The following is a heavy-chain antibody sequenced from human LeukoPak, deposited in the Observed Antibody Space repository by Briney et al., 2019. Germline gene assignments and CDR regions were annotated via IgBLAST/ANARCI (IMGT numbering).Heavy chain of an antibody. V-gene: IGHV4-61*08. J-gene: IGHJ4*02. CDR2: IYYSGST. CDR3: ARMGYSGYSYGYSFDY. Sequence: ETLSLTCSVTGVSISSGVYYWSWIRQPPGKGLEWIGYIYYSGSTNYNPSLKSRVTISVDTSKNQFSLKLSSVTAADTAVYYCARMGYSGYSYGYSFDYWGQGTLVTVSS. D-gene: IGHD5-18*01. CDR1: GVSISSGVYY.